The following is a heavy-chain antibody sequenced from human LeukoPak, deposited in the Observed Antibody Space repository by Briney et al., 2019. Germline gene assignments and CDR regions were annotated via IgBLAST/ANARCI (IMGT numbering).Heavy chain of an antibody. CDR3: AKQLGYCSDGSCYFPY. Sequence: GGSLRLSCAASGFTFSSYAMSWVRQAPEKGLEWVSTISGSGGGTYYADSVQGRFTISRDNSKSTLCLQMNSLRAEDTAVYYCAKQLGYCSDGSCYFPYWGQGTLVTVSS. CDR1: GFTFSSYA. V-gene: IGHV3-23*01. CDR2: ISGSGGGT. D-gene: IGHD2-15*01. J-gene: IGHJ4*02.